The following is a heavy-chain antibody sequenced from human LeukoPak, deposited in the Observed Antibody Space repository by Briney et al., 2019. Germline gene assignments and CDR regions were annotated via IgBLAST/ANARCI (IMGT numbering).Heavy chain of an antibody. CDR1: GDSISNYY. CDR2: MYNRGST. J-gene: IGHJ4*02. V-gene: IGHV4-59*01. CDR3: ARAEKAVTGTLDY. D-gene: IGHD6-19*01. Sequence: SETLSLTCTVSGDSISNYYWSWIRQSPGKKLEWIGYMYNRGSTIYNPSLKSRVTISTDTSKNQFSLRLTSVAAADTAVYYCARAEKAVTGTLDYWGQGTLITVSS.